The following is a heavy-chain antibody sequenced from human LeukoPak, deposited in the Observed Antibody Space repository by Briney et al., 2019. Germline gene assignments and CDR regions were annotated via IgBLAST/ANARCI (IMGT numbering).Heavy chain of an antibody. CDR3: ARDRMIFGVEV. CDR1: GFTFSSNY. CDR2: IYSGGST. Sequence: GGSLRLSCAASGFTFSSNYMSWVRQAPGKGLEWVSVIYSGGSTYYADSVKGRFTISRDNSKNTLYLQMNSLRAEDTAVYYCARDRMIFGVEVWGQGTTVTVSS. D-gene: IGHD3/OR15-3a*01. J-gene: IGHJ6*02. V-gene: IGHV3-53*01.